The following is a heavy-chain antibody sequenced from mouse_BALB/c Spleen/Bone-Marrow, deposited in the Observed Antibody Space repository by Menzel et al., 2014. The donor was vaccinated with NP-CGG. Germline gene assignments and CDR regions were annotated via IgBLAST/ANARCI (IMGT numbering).Heavy chain of an antibody. Sequence: VQLVESGPGLVSPSQSLSITCTVSGFSLTSYGVHWVRQPPGKGLEWLGVIWAGGITNYNSTLMSRLSIDKDDSKSKVFLKMNSLQTDDTAMYYCDRGGYYKYDEDAMDYWGQGTSVTVSS. CDR1: GFSLTSYG. CDR2: IWAGGIT. V-gene: IGHV2-9*02. J-gene: IGHJ4*01. CDR3: DRGGYYKYDEDAMDY. D-gene: IGHD2-14*01.